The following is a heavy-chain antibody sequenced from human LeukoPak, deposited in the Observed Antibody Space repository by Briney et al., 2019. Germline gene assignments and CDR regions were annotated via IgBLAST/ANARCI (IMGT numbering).Heavy chain of an antibody. CDR2: IYYSGNI. Sequence: SETLSLTCTVSGVSISSSNSYWGWIREPPGKGLEWIGSIYYSGNIYYNASLKSPVSISIDTSKNQFSLRLTSVTAADTAVFYCTRQTGSGLFILPGGQGTLVTVSS. D-gene: IGHD3/OR15-3a*01. CDR1: GVSISSSNSY. J-gene: IGHJ4*02. V-gene: IGHV4-39*01. CDR3: TRQTGSGLFILP.